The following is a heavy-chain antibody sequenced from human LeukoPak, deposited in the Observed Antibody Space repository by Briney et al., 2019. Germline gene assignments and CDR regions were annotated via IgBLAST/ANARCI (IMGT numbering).Heavy chain of an antibody. CDR3: ARLLYDFWENTSNP. Sequence: SETLSLTCTVSGGSISSYYWNWIRQPPGKGLEWIGSIYHSGSTYYNPSLKSRVTISVDTSKNQFSLKLSSVTAADTAVYYCARLLYDFWENTSNPWGQGTLVTVSS. V-gene: IGHV4-59*05. CDR1: GGSISSYY. J-gene: IGHJ5*02. D-gene: IGHD3-3*01. CDR2: IYHSGST.